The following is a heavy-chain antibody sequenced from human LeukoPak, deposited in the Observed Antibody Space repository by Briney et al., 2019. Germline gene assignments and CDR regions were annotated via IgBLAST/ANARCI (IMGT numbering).Heavy chain of an antibody. CDR3: AKERLPYNYYYGMDV. V-gene: IGHV3-30*18. J-gene: IGHJ6*02. CDR1: GFTFSSYG. CDR2: ISYDGSNK. Sequence: PGRSLRLSCAASGFTFSSYGMHWVRQAPGKGLEWVAVISYDGSNKYYADSVKGRFTISRDNSKNTLYLQMNSLRAEDTAVYYCAKERLPYNYYYGMDVWGQGTTVTVSS.